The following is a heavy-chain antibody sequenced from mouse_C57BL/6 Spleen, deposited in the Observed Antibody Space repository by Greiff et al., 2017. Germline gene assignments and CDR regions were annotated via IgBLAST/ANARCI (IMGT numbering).Heavy chain of an antibody. Sequence: LQESGAELVRPGASVKLSCKASGYTFTDYYINWVKQRPGQGLEWIARIYPGSGNTYYNEKFKGKATLPAEKSSSTAYMPLSSLASEDSAVYVSAREGYYGSSYLDYWGQGTTLTVSS. CDR2: IYPGSGNT. V-gene: IGHV1-76*01. D-gene: IGHD1-1*01. CDR3: AREGYYGSSYLDY. J-gene: IGHJ2*01. CDR1: GYTFTDYY.